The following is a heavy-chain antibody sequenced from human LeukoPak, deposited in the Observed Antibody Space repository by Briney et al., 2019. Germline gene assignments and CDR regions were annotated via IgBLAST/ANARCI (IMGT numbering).Heavy chain of an antibody. V-gene: IGHV3-23*01. J-gene: IGHJ4*02. CDR3: ATYRQVLLPFES. CDR2: IFPSGGEI. D-gene: IGHD2-8*02. CDR1: GFIFDTHD. Sequence: GGSLRLSCGASGFIFDTHDMHWVRQPPGKGLEWVSSIFPSGGEIHYADSVRGRFTISRDNSKSTLSLQMNSLRAEDTAIYYCATYRQVLLPFESWGQGTLVTVSS.